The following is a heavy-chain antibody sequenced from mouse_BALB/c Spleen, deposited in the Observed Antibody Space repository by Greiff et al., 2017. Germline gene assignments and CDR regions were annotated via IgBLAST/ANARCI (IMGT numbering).Heavy chain of an antibody. CDR2: IHYSGST. J-gene: IGHJ3*01. D-gene: IGHD6-5*01. V-gene: IGHV3-1*02. CDR1: GYSFTSGYS. Sequence: EVQLQQSGPDLVKPSQSLSLTCTVTGYSFTSGYSWHWIRQLPGNKLEWMGYIHYSGSTNYNPTLKSRISITRDTSTNQFFLQLNSVTTEDTATYYCAAYVPYWGQGTLVTVSA. CDR3: AAYVPY.